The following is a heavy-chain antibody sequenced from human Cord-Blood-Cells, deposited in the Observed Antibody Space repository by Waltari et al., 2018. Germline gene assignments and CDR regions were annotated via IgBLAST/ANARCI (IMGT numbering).Heavy chain of an antibody. CDR1: GGSIRRYY. Sequence: QVQLQESGPGLVKPSETLSLTCTVSGGSIRRYYWSWIRQPAGKGLEWIGRIYTSGSTNYNPSLKSRVTMSVDTSKNQFSLKLSSVTAADTAVYYCARDVGATPYYYYGMDVWGQGTTVTVSS. CDR3: ARDVGATPYYYYGMDV. D-gene: IGHD1-26*01. V-gene: IGHV4-4*07. J-gene: IGHJ6*02. CDR2: IYTSGST.